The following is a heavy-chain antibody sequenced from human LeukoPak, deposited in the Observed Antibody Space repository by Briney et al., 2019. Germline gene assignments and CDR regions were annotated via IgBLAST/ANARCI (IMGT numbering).Heavy chain of an antibody. D-gene: IGHD3-3*01. Sequence: ASVKVSCKASGYTFTSYGISWVRQAPGQGLEWMGWIHPNSGGTNFVQKFQGRDTMTRDSSISTAYMEVSSLRSDDTAVYYCARAPVGGPLRFFDYWGQGTLATVSS. CDR1: GYTFTSYG. V-gene: IGHV1-2*02. J-gene: IGHJ4*02. CDR2: IHPNSGGT. CDR3: ARAPVGGPLRFFDY.